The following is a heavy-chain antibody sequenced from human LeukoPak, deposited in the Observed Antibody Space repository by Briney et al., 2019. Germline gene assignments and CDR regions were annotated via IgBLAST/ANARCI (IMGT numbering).Heavy chain of an antibody. CDR3: ARNNGMDV. J-gene: IGHJ6*02. Sequence: GGSLRLSCAASRFSFNAFWMTWVRQVPGRGPEWVANVNRDGSETYYLDSVKGRFTISKDNAKNSLYLQMNSLRAEDTALYHCARNNGMDVWGQGTTVIVSS. V-gene: IGHV3-7*03. CDR2: VNRDGSET. CDR1: RFSFNAFW.